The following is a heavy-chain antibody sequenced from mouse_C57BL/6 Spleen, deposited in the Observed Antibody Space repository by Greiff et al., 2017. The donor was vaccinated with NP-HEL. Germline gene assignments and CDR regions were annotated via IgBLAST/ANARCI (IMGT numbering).Heavy chain of an antibody. CDR1: GFSLTSYG. V-gene: IGHV2-5*01. D-gene: IGHD6-1*01. Sequence: QVHVKQSGPGLVQPSQSLSITCTVSGFSLTSYGVHWVRQSPGKGLEWLGVIWRGGSTDYNAAFMSRLSITKDNSKSQVFFKMNSLQADDTAIYYCAKTAFPSTDWYFDVWGTGTTVTVSS. CDR3: AKTAFPSTDWYFDV. J-gene: IGHJ1*03. CDR2: IWRGGST.